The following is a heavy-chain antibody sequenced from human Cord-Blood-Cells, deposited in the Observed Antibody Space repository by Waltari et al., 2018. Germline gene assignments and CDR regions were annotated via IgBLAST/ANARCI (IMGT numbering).Heavy chain of an antibody. J-gene: IGHJ6*03. CDR1: GGSISSSSYY. CDR3: ARSTPVGREWLLYYYYYMDV. Sequence: QLQLQESGPGLVKPSEPLSLTCTVSGGSISSSSYYLGWIRQPPGKGLEWIGSIYYSGSTYYNPSLKSRVTISVDTSKNQFSLKLSSVTAADTAVYYCARSTPVGREWLLYYYYYMDVWGKGTTVTVSS. CDR2: IYYSGST. V-gene: IGHV4-39*01. D-gene: IGHD3-3*01.